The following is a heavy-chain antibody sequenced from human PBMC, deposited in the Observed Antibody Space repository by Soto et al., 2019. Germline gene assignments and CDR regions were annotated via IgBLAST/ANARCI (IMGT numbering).Heavy chain of an antibody. D-gene: IGHD1-26*01. CDR1: GGSISSYY. CDR2: IYYGGNN. J-gene: IGHJ5*02. CDR3: ARKVWFSEPSNSFDP. V-gene: IGHV4-59*01. Sequence: SETLSLTCSVSGGSISSYYWSWIRQPPGKGLEWIGYIYYGGNNRYNPSLKSRVTISEDTSKNQSPLKLRSVTAADTAVYYCARKVWFSEPSNSFDPWGQGTLGTVSS.